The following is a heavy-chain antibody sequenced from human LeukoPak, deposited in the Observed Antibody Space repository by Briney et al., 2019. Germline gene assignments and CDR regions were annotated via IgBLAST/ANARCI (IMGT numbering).Heavy chain of an antibody. Sequence: PGGSLTLSCAASGFGFSNFWMHWVRQAPGKGLVWVSRIKPDGTTSVYADSVKGRFTISRDNLKNTLYLQMRSLRAEDTAVYFCAREADPSLYASLSPDYWGQGTPVTVSS. J-gene: IGHJ4*01. V-gene: IGHV3-74*01. CDR2: IKPDGTTS. CDR1: GFGFSNFW. CDR3: AREADPSLYASLSPDY. D-gene: IGHD2/OR15-2a*01.